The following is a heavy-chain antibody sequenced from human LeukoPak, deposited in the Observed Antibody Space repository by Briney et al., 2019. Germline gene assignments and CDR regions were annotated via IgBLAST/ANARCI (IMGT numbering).Heavy chain of an antibody. CDR3: ARDTGGNYYDSSGYFGY. CDR2: IYHSGST. D-gene: IGHD3-22*01. J-gene: IGHJ4*02. Sequence: SETLSLTCTVSGGSISSYYWSWIRQPPGKGLEWIGSIYHSGSTYYNPSLKSRVTISVDTSKNQFSLKLSSVTAADTAVYYCARDTGGNYYDSSGYFGYWGQGTLVTVSS. V-gene: IGHV4-59*01. CDR1: GGSISSYY.